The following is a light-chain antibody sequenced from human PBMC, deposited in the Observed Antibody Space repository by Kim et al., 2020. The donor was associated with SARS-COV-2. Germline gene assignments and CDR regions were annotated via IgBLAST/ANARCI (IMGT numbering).Light chain of an antibody. V-gene: IGKV4-1*01. CDR3: QQYYSTPIT. J-gene: IGKJ5*01. CDR1: QSVLYSSNNNNY. Sequence: DIVMTQSPDSLAVSLGERATFNCKSSQSVLYSSNNNNYLAWYQQKPGQPPKLLIYWASTRESGVPDRFSGSGSGTDFTLTISSLQAEDVAVYYCQQYYSTPITFGQGTRLEIK. CDR2: WAS.